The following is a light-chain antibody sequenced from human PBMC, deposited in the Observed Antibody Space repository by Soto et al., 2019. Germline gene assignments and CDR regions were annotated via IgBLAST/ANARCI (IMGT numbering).Light chain of an antibody. CDR1: PSVSSSY. CDR3: QQYGSARLT. V-gene: IGKV3-20*01. J-gene: IGKJ4*01. Sequence: EIVLPQSPGTLSLSPGERTTLSFRASPSVSSSYLAWYQQKPGQAPRLLIYGASSRATGIPDRFSGSGSGTDFTLTISRLEPEDVAVYYCQQYGSARLTFGGGTMVEIK. CDR2: GAS.